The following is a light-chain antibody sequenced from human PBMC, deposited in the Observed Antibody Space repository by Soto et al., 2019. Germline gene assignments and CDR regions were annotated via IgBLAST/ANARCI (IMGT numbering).Light chain of an antibody. V-gene: IGKV3-20*01. CDR1: QSVSSSY. J-gene: IGKJ1*01. CDR3: QQYCSSLRT. CDR2: GAS. Sequence: EIVLTQSPGTLSLSPGDRATLSCRASQSVSSSYLAWYQQKPGQAPRLLIYGASSRATGIPERFSGSGSGTDFTLTISRLEPEDFAVYYCQQYCSSLRTFGQGTKVEIK.